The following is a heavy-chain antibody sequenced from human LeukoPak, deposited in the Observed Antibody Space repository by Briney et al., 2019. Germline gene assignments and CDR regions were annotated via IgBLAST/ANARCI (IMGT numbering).Heavy chain of an antibody. CDR1: GGSFSGYY. D-gene: IGHD3-10*01. CDR2: INHSGST. Sequence: PSETLSLTCAVYGGSFSGYYWSWIRQPPGKGLEWVGEINHSGSTNYNPSLKSRVTISVDTSKNQFSLKLSSVTAADTAVYYCAREGSYPAFYIWGQGTMVTVSS. CDR3: AREGSYPAFYI. V-gene: IGHV4-34*01. J-gene: IGHJ3*02.